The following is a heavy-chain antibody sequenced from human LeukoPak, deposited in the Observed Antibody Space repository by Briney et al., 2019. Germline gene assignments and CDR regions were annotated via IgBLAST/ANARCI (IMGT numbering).Heavy chain of an antibody. Sequence: GGSLRLSCAASGFTFSSYWMHWVRQAPGKGLVWVSHINTDGSSTSYVDSVKGRFTISRDNAKNTLYLQMNSLRAEDTAVYYCARDFLHLGGWGQGTMVTVSS. CDR2: INTDGSST. CDR1: GFTFSSYW. J-gene: IGHJ3*01. CDR3: ARDFLHLGG. V-gene: IGHV3-74*01. D-gene: IGHD3-16*01.